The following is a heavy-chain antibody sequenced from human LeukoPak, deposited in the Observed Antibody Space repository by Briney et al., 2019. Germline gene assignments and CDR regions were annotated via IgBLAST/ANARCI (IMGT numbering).Heavy chain of an antibody. D-gene: IGHD3-22*01. V-gene: IGHV4-59*08. CDR3: ARLNVDSSAYYSWFSWLDP. J-gene: IGHJ5*02. CDR2: IYYSGST. CDR1: GVSISSYY. Sequence: SETLSLTCTVSGVSISSYYWSWIRQPPGKGLEWIGYIYYSGSTNYNPSLKSRVTISVDTSKNQLSLRLNSVTAADTAVYYCARLNVDSSAYYSWFSWLDPWGQGALVTVSS.